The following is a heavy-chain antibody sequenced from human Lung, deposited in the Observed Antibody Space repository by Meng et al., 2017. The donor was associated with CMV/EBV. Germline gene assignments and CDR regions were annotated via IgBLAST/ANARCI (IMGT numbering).Heavy chain of an antibody. CDR3: AKVRSDWWELLFDY. V-gene: IGHV1-2*02. CDR2: INPNSGGT. CDR1: GYTFTGYY. D-gene: IGHD1-26*01. J-gene: IGHJ4*02. Sequence: ASVXVSXLASGYTFTGYYMHWVRQAPGQGLEWMGWINPNSGGTNYAQKFQGRVTMTRDTSISTAYMELSSLRSEDTAVYYCAKVRSDWWELLFDYWGQGTLVTVSS.